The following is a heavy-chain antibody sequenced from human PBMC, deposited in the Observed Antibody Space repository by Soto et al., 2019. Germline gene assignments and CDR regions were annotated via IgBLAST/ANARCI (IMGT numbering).Heavy chain of an antibody. V-gene: IGHV4-4*02. CDR1: GGSISTSNW. CDR2: VYRTGST. D-gene: IGHD6-13*01. Sequence: QVQLQESGPGLVKPSGTLSLTCAVSGGSISTSNWWSWVRQPPGKGLEWIGEVYRTGSTTYNPSLESRLTISVDKSKNQFSLKLTSVTAADTAVYYCARARATIAAAAIFDCWGRGTLVTVSS. J-gene: IGHJ4*02. CDR3: ARARATIAAAAIFDC.